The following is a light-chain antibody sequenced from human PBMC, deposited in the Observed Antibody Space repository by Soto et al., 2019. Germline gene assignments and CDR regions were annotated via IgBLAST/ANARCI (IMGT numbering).Light chain of an antibody. CDR1: QSVRGH. J-gene: IGKJ5*01. Sequence: EIVMTQSPAPVSLSPRASATLSCVASQSVRGHLAWYQQKPGQAPRLLISDASNRATGIPARFSGSGFGTDFTLTISSLEPEDFAVYYCQHRSEWPVSFGQGTGLEIK. CDR3: QHRSEWPVS. V-gene: IGKV3-11*01. CDR2: DAS.